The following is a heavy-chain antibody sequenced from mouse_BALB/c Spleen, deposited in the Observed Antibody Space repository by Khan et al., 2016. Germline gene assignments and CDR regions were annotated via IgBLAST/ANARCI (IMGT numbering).Heavy chain of an antibody. D-gene: IGHD2-4*01. CDR3: ARWGYDYAWFAY. V-gene: IGHV9-3*02. Sequence: QIQLVQSGPELKKPGETVKFSCKASGYFFTNYGMNWVKQAPGKGLKWMGWIDTNTGEPTYAEEFKGRFAFSLGTFAITAYLQIHNSKNDDSATYFCARWGYDYAWFAYWGQGTLVTVSA. CDR2: IDTNTGEP. J-gene: IGHJ3*01. CDR1: GYFFTNYG.